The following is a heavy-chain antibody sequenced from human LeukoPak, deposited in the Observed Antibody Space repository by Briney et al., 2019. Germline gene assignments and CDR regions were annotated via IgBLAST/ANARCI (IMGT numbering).Heavy chain of an antibody. CDR2: ISGSGGSK. V-gene: IGHV3-23*01. Sequence: GGSLRLSRAASGFTFSSYAMRGVRQAPGKGLAWVSAISGSGGSKYYADSLKGRFTIPRDNSKNTLYLQKNSRRAEDTAVYYCAKGAILWFGELLGDCDFGGQGTVVSVS. CDR3: AKGAILWFGELLGDCDF. J-gene: IGHJ4*02. CDR1: GFTFSSYA. D-gene: IGHD3-10*01.